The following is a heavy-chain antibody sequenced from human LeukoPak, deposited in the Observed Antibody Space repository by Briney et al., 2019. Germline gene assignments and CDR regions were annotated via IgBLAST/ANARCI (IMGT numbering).Heavy chain of an antibody. CDR3: ARRNYDILTGYLNPYWYFDL. CDR2: IYYSGST. D-gene: IGHD3-9*01. V-gene: IGHV4-59*08. CDR1: GVSISSYY. J-gene: IGHJ2*01. Sequence: SETLSLTCTVSGVSISSYYWSWIRPPPRKGLEWIGYIYYSGSTNYNPSLKSRVTISVDTSKNQFSLKLSSVTAADTAVYYCARRNYDILTGYLNPYWYFDLWGRGTLVTVSS.